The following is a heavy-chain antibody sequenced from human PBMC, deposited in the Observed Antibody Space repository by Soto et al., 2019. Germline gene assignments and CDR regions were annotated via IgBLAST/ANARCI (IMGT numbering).Heavy chain of an antibody. V-gene: IGHV3-23*01. CDR1: GFTFSSYA. J-gene: IGHJ4*02. D-gene: IGHD5-12*01. Sequence: EVQLLESGGGLVQPGGSLRLSCAASGFTFSSYAMSWVRQAPGTGLECVSAITGSGGNTFYADSVKGRFTISRDNSKNPLYLQMNRLGAEDTAIYYCAKERGDSGYAVDYWGQGTLITVSS. CDR3: AKERGDSGYAVDY. CDR2: ITGSGGNT.